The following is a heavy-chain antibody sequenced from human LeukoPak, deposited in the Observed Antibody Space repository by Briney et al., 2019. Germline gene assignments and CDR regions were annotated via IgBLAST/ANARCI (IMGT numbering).Heavy chain of an antibody. D-gene: IGHD1-26*01. CDR1: GGSISTYR. J-gene: IGHJ5*02. CDR2: ISYSGST. V-gene: IGHV4-59*01. CDR3: ARALGVTNWFDP. Sequence: SETLSLTCTVSGGSISTYRWSWIRQSPGKGLEWIGYISYSGSTNYNPSLKSRVTISVDTSKNQFSLKLRSVTAADTAVYYCARALGVTNWFDPWGQGTLVTVSS.